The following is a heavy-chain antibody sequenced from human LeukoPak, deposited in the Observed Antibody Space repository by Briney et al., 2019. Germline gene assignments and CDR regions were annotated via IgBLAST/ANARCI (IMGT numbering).Heavy chain of an antibody. J-gene: IGHJ4*02. CDR3: ARDLEHYDFWSGYYY. V-gene: IGHV3-21*01. CDR2: IDRSSTYI. D-gene: IGHD3-3*01. Sequence: GGSLRLSCAASGFTFSGYSMNWVRQAPGKGLEWVASIDRSSTYIYYADLLKGRFTISRDNSKNTLYLQMNSLRAEDTAVYYCARDLEHYDFWSGYYYWGQGTLVTVSS. CDR1: GFTFSGYS.